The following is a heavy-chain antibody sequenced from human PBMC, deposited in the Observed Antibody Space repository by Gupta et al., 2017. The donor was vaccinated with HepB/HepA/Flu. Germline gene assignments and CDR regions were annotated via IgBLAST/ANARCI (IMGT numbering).Heavy chain of an antibody. CDR2: ITSSGTT. V-gene: IGHV3-48*03. CDR1: GFTFSSYE. CDR3: ARGLQVTTGDALDI. Sequence: EVQLVESGGGLVQPGGSLRLSCAASGFTFSSYEMNWVRQGPGKGLEWVSYITSSGTTRYANSVKGRFTISRDNAEISLYLQMNSLSVEDTAVYFCARGLQVTTGDALDIWGQGTVVTVSS. J-gene: IGHJ3*02. D-gene: IGHD1-14*01.